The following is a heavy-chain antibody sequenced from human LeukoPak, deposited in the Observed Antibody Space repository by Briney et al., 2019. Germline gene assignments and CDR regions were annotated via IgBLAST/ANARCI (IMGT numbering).Heavy chain of an antibody. CDR3: ARDPRSDFWSGYPPSLFDY. CDR1: GFTFSSYW. V-gene: IGHV3-7*01. J-gene: IGHJ4*02. CDR2: IKQDGSEE. Sequence: GGSLRLSCAASGFTFSSYWMSWVRQAPGKGLEWVANIKQDGSEEYYVDSVKCRFTISRDNAKTSLYLQMNSLRAEDTAVYYCARDPRSDFWSGYPPSLFDYWGQGTLVTVSS. D-gene: IGHD3-3*01.